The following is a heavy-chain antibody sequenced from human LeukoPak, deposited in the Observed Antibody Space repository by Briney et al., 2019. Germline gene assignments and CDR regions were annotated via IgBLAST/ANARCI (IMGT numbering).Heavy chain of an antibody. Sequence: PSETLSLTCTVSGGSISSSSYYWGWIRQPPGKGLEWIGSIYYSGSTYYNPSLKSRVTISVDTSKNQFSLKLSSVTAADTAVYYCASWYYYDSSGYINWGQGTMVTVSS. J-gene: IGHJ3*01. D-gene: IGHD3-22*01. V-gene: IGHV4-39*07. CDR3: ASWYYYDSSGYIN. CDR1: GGSISSSSYY. CDR2: IYYSGST.